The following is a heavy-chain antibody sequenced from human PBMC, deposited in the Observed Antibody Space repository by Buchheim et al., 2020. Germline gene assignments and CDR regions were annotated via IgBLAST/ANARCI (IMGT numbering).Heavy chain of an antibody. J-gene: IGHJ6*02. CDR3: ARDRGPPYYYYYGMDG. V-gene: IGHV3-33*01. Sequence: QVQLVETGGGVVQPGRSLRLSCAASGFTFSSHAMHWVRQAPGKGLEWVAFIWYDGSNRHYADSVKGRFTVSRDNSKNTLFLEMNSLRAEDTAVYYCARDRGPPYYYYYGMDGWGQGTT. CDR2: IWYDGSNR. CDR1: GFTFSSHA. D-gene: IGHD3-10*01.